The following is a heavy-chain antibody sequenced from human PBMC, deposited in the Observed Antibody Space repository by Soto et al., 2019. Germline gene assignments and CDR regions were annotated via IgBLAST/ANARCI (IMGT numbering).Heavy chain of an antibody. D-gene: IGHD5-18*01. Sequence: ASVKVSCKASGYTFTSYAMHWVRQAPGQRLEWMGWINAGNGNTKYSQKFQGRVTITRDTSASTAYMELSSLRSEDTAVYYCARDGWDLIQLRSHLAYRGQRTLVTVSS. CDR1: GYTFTSYA. CDR2: INAGNGNT. J-gene: IGHJ4*01. CDR3: ARDGWDLIQLRSHLAY. V-gene: IGHV1-3*01.